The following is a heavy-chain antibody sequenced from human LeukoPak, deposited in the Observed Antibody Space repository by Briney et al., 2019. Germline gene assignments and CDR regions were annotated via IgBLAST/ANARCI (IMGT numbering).Heavy chain of an antibody. Sequence: SETLSLTCAVYGGSFSGYYWGWIRQPPGKGLEWIGSIYYSGSTYYNPSLKSRVTISVDTTKNLFSLRLRSVTAADTAVYFCARGGVSSITWYSTYYYYFYMDVWGKGTTVTVSS. CDR2: IYYSGST. D-gene: IGHD1-1*01. J-gene: IGHJ6*03. V-gene: IGHV4-34*01. CDR1: GGSFSGYY. CDR3: ARGGVSSITWYSTYYYYFYMDV.